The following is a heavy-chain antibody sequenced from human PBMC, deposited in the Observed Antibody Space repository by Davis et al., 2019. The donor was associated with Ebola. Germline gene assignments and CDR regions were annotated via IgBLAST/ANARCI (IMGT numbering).Heavy chain of an antibody. CDR2: IYTSGST. D-gene: IGHD1-26*01. CDR3: ARDLIVGANPNDAFDI. J-gene: IGHJ3*02. V-gene: IGHV4-61*09. Sequence: PSETLSLTCTVSGGSISSGSYYWSWIRQPAGKGLEWIGHIYTSGSTYYNPSLKSRVTISVDTSKNQFSLKLSSVTAADTAVYYCARDLIVGANPNDAFDIWGQGTMVTVSS. CDR1: GGSISSGSYY.